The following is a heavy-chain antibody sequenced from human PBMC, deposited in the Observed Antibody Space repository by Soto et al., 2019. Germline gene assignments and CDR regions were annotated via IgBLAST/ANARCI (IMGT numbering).Heavy chain of an antibody. CDR3: SRHGSS. CDR1: GVSISGSSYY. J-gene: IGHJ5*02. Sequence: QLQLQESGPGLVKPSETLSLICSVSGVSISGSSYYWGWIRQPPGKGLEWIGSIYYSGQSYYNPSLKSAVTISVDRSKNQFSLNLTTVNATDTAFYYCSRHGSSWGQGTLVTVSS. V-gene: IGHV4-39*01. CDR2: IYYSGQS.